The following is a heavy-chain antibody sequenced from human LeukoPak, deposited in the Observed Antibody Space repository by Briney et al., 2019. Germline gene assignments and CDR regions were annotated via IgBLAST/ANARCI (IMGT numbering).Heavy chain of an antibody. CDR2: ITASGDST. Sequence: GGSLRLSCAASGFTFSSYAMSWVRQAPGKGLEWVSTITASGDSTYYPDSVKARFTISRDNSKNTLHLQMNSLTAEDTAVYYCAKKPYDFWSGYDPTWGQGTLVTVSS. CDR3: AKKPYDFWSGYDPT. CDR1: GFTFSSYA. V-gene: IGHV3-23*01. J-gene: IGHJ5*02. D-gene: IGHD3-3*01.